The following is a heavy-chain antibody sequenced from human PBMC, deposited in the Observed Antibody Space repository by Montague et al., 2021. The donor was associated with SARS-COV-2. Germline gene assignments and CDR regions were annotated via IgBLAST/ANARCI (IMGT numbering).Heavy chain of an antibody. Sequence: SETLSLTCAVYGGSFSGYYWSWIRQPPGKGLEWIGEINHSGSTNYNPSLKSRVTISVDTSKHQFSLKLSSVTAADTAVYYCARVRYYGSGTSLGMDVWGQGTTVTVSS. CDR3: ARVRYYGSGTSLGMDV. V-gene: IGHV4-34*01. CDR1: GGSFSGYY. D-gene: IGHD3-10*01. CDR2: INHSGST. J-gene: IGHJ6*02.